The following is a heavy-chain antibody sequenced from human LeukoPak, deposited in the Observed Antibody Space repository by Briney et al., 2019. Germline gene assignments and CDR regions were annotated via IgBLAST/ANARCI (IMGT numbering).Heavy chain of an antibody. Sequence: GGSLRLSCAASGFTFSSYWMHWVRQDPGKGLVWVSRINSDGSSTSYADSVKGRFTISRDNAKNTLNLQMNSLRAEDTAVYYCARESTVTNYFDLWGRGTLVTVSS. CDR2: INSDGSST. CDR1: GFTFSSYW. D-gene: IGHD4-17*01. J-gene: IGHJ2*01. V-gene: IGHV3-74*01. CDR3: ARESTVTNYFDL.